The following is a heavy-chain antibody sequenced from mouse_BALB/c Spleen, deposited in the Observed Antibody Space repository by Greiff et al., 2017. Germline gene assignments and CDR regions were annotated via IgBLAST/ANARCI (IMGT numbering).Heavy chain of an antibody. V-gene: IGHV1-54*01. D-gene: IGHD2-3*01. CDR1: GYAFTNYL. CDR3: AREGGYYYFDY. CDR2: INPGSGGT. Sequence: QVQLKQSGAELVRPGTSVKVSCKASGYAFTNYLIEWVKQRPGQGLEWIGVINPGSGGTNYNEKFKGKATLTADKSSSTAYMQLSSLTSDDSAVYFCAREGGYYYFDYWGQGTTLTVSS. J-gene: IGHJ2*01.